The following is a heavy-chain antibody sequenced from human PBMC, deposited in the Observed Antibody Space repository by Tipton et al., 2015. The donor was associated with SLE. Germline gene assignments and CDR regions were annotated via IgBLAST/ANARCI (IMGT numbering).Heavy chain of an antibody. CDR2: IYTSGST. CDR3: ARGLRAARFDY. CDR1: GGSISSGSYY. J-gene: IGHJ4*02. V-gene: IGHV4-61*02. Sequence: TLSLTCTVSGGSISSGSYYWSWIRQPAGKGLEWIGRIYTSGSTNYNPSLKSRVTISVDTSKNQFSLKLSSVTAADTAVYYCARGLRAARFDYWGQGTLVTVSS. D-gene: IGHD6-6*01.